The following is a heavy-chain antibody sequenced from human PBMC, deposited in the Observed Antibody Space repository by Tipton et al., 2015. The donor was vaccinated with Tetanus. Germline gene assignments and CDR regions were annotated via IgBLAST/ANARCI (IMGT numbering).Heavy chain of an antibody. CDR2: VSYSGST. V-gene: IGHV4-61*08. D-gene: IGHD1-14*01. J-gene: IGHJ4*02. CDR3: ARGTGDY. CDR1: GGSIRSGDYQ. Sequence: TLSLTCSVSGGSIRSGDYQWNWIRQPPGKGLEWLAYVSYSGSTNSNYDLKSRITISRDTSKNQFSLKLTSVTAADTAVYYCARGTGDYWGQGTLVTVSS.